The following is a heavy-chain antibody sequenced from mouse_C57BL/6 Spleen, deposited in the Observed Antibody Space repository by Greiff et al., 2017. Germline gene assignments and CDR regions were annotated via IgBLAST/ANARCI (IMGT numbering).Heavy chain of an antibody. J-gene: IGHJ3*01. Sequence: VQLQQPGAELVMPGASVQLSCKASGYTFTSYLMHWVKQRPGQGLAWIGMIHPNSGSTNYNQKFKSKTTLTVDTSSSTAYMQLSSLTSEDSAVYYCAREDGNPWFAYWGQGALVTVSA. V-gene: IGHV1-64*01. CDR3: AREDGNPWFAY. D-gene: IGHD2-1*01. CDR1: GYTFTSYL. CDR2: IHPNSGST.